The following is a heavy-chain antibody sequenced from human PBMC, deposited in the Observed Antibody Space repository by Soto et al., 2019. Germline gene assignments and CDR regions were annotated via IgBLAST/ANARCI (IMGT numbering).Heavy chain of an antibody. V-gene: IGHV1-69*06. D-gene: IGHD6-6*01. CDR2: IVPLFRTT. Sequence: QVQLVQSGAEAKKPGSSVKVSCKTSGGTFSSYAISWVRQAPGQGLEWMGGIVPLFRTTNYAQKFQGRVTITADTSTYTVYMELSGLRSGDTAVYYCASLYLSGLRIAARVWHYGMDVWGQGTTVTVSS. CDR1: GGTFSSYA. CDR3: ASLYLSGLRIAARVWHYGMDV. J-gene: IGHJ6*02.